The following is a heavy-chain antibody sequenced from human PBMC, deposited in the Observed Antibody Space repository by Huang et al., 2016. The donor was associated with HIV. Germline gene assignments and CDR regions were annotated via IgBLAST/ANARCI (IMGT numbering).Heavy chain of an antibody. D-gene: IGHD4-17*01. CDR1: GYSFTNYD. V-gene: IGHV1-8*02. Sequence: QVHLVQSGAEVKKPGASVKVSCKDSGYSFTNYDINWVRQAPGRGREWMGWMNPNTGNTGFAQSFQGRVTMTRKTSITTAYMELTSLTSEDTAVYYCARSAYGDLDYWGLGTLVIVSS. CDR2: MNPNTGNT. J-gene: IGHJ4*02. CDR3: ARSAYGDLDY.